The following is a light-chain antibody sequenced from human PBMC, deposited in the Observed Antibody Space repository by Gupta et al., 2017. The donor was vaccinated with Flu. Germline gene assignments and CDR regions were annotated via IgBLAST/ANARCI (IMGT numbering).Light chain of an antibody. V-gene: IGKV1-39*01. CDR2: AAT. CDR1: QSISSY. Sequence: IQMYQYRSYLSASVGDRVTITCRSRQSISSYLNWLQQNTGKPPKFLIYAATTLQSGVPSRCSARGAGTHFIITISRLQPEAFATYYWQRIYSSSFTFGQGTRLDIK. J-gene: IGKJ5*01. CDR3: QRIYSSSFT.